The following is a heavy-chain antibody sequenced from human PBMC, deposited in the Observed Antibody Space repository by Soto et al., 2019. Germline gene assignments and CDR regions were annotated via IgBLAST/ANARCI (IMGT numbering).Heavy chain of an antibody. CDR2: ISTHKGNT. J-gene: IGHJ4*02. V-gene: IGHV1-18*01. CDR1: GYTFSDSG. Sequence: QVQLVQSGPEVKRPGPSVMISCKTSGYTFSDSGISWVRQAPGQGLEWRGWISTHKGNTNFAQSLQGRVTITADASTSTVYMPLRSLRYDDTAMYFCARDRVWNLDYWGQASLLTVSS. CDR3: ARDRVWNLDY. D-gene: IGHD1-1*01.